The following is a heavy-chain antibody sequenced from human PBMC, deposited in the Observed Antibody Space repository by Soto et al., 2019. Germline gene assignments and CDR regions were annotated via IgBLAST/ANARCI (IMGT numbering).Heavy chain of an antibody. CDR2: IIPIFATA. J-gene: IGHJ6*02. D-gene: IGHD6-6*01. Sequence: QVQLVQSGAEVKKPGSSVKVSCKASGGTFSSYAISWVRQAPGQGLEWMGGIIPIFATANYAQKFQGRVTITADESTSTAYMELSSLRSEDTAVYYCAGSYSSSSGWSRYYYYGMDVWGQGTTVTVSS. CDR3: AGSYSSSSGWSRYYYYGMDV. V-gene: IGHV1-69*01. CDR1: GGTFSSYA.